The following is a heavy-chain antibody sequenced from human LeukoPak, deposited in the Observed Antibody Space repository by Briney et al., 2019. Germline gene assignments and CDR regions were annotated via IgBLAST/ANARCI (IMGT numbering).Heavy chain of an antibody. CDR3: ARGRHQGYCSGGSCLVRDY. CDR1: GGSFSGYY. CDR2: INHSGST. Sequence: SETLSLTCAVYGGSFSGYYWSWIRQPPGKGLEWIGEINHSGSTNYNPSLKSRVTISVDPSKNQFSLKLSSVTAADTAVYYCARGRHQGYCSGGSCLVRDYWGQGTLVTVSS. J-gene: IGHJ4*02. V-gene: IGHV4-34*01. D-gene: IGHD2-15*01.